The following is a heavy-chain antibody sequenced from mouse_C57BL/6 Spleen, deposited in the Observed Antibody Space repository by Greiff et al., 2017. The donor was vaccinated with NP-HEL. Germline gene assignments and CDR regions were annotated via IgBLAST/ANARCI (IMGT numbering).Heavy chain of an antibody. J-gene: IGHJ4*01. V-gene: IGHV1-7*01. D-gene: IGHD1-1*01. CDR3: ASIYWSSPYYYAMDY. CDR1: GYTFTSYW. Sequence: VQLQQSGAELAKPGASVKLSCKASGYTFTSYWMHWVKQRPGQGLEWIGYINTSSGYTKYNQKFKDKATLTADKSSSTAYMQLSSLTYEDSAVYYCASIYWSSPYYYAMDYWGQGTSVTVSS. CDR2: INTSSGYT.